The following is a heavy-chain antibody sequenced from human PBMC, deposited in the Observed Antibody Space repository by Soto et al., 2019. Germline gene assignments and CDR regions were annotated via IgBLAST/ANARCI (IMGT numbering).Heavy chain of an antibody. CDR3: ARQIYDSDTGPNFQYYFDS. D-gene: IGHD3-22*01. V-gene: IGHV5-10-1*01. Sequence: PGESLKISCKGSGYSFAGYVITWVRQKPGKGLEWMGRIDPSDSQTYYSPSFRGHVTISATKSITTVFLQCSSLRASDTAMYYCARQIYDSDTGPNFQYYFDSWCQGTPVTGS. CDR1: GYSFAGYV. CDR2: IDPSDSQT. J-gene: IGHJ4*02.